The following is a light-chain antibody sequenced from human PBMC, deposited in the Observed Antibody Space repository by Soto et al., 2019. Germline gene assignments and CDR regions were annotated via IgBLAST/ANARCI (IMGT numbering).Light chain of an antibody. CDR2: DVT. CDR3: CSYAGSYIYV. Sequence: QSALTQPRSVSGSPGQPVTISCTGTSSDVGGYNRVSWYQQHPGKAPKLMIYDVTKRPSGVPDRFSGSKSGNTASLTISGLQAEDEADYYCCSYAGSYIYVFGTGTKVTVL. CDR1: SSDVGGYNR. V-gene: IGLV2-11*01. J-gene: IGLJ1*01.